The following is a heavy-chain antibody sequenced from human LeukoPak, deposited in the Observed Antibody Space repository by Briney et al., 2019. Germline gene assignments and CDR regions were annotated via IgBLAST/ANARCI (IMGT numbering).Heavy chain of an antibody. V-gene: IGHV3-30-3*01. D-gene: IGHD5-12*01. CDR3: ARQQATAYAFDI. J-gene: IGHJ3*02. Sequence: VAVISYDGSNKYYADSVKGRFTISRDSSKNTLYLQTNSLRAEDTAVYYCARQQATAYAFDIWGQGTMVTVSS. CDR2: ISYDGSNK.